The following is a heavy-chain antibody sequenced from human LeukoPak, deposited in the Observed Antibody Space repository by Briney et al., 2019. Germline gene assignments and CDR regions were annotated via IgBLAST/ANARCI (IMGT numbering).Heavy chain of an antibody. Sequence: ASVKVSCKASGYTFTGYYMYWVRQAPGQGLEWMGWINPNSGGTNYAQKFQDRVTMTRDTSISTAYMELSRLRSDDTAVYYCARFIPAKMIHCGGDCYSGYWGQGTLVTVSS. D-gene: IGHD2-21*02. CDR1: GYTFTGYY. J-gene: IGHJ4*02. CDR3: ARFIPAKMIHCGGDCYSGY. CDR2: INPNSGGT. V-gene: IGHV1-2*02.